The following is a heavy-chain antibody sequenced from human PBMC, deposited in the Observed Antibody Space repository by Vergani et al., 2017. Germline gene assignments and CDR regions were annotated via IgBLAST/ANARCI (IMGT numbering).Heavy chain of an antibody. CDR2: IYHSGST. CDR1: GGSISSYY. V-gene: IGHV4-59*01. Sequence: QVQLQESGPGLVKPSETLSLTCTVSGGSISSYYWSWIRQPPGKGLGWIGYIYHSGSTNYNPSLKSRVTISVDTTKNQFYLKLSSVTAADTAVYYCARLTLLYYFDDWGQGTLVTVSS. J-gene: IGHJ4*02. D-gene: IGHD3-9*01. CDR3: ARLTLLYYFDD.